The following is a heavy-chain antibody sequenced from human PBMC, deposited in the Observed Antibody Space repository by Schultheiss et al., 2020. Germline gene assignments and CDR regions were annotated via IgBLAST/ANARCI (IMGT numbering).Heavy chain of an antibody. J-gene: IGHJ4*02. CDR2: IYYDGST. V-gene: IGHV4-34*01. Sequence: SETLSLTCAVYGGSFSGYYWSWVRQPPGKGLEWIGSIYYDGSTYYNPSLKSRVTISVDTSKNQFSLKLSSVTAADTAVYYCARYTPHRTSDSWGQGTLVTVSS. CDR3: ARYTPHRTSDS. D-gene: IGHD1-14*01. CDR1: GGSFSGYY.